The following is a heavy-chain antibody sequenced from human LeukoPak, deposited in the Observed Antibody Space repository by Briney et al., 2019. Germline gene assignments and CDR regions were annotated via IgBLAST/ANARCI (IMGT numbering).Heavy chain of an antibody. CDR1: GFSISSYS. V-gene: IGHV3-21*01. Sequence: GGSLRLSCAASGFSISSYSMNWVRQAPEKGLEWVSSISSSSSYIYYADSVKGRFTISRDNAKNSLYLQMNSLRAEDTAVYYCARVVQLGAAFDIWGQGTMVTVSS. CDR3: ARVVQLGAAFDI. CDR2: ISSSSSYI. J-gene: IGHJ3*02. D-gene: IGHD3-10*01.